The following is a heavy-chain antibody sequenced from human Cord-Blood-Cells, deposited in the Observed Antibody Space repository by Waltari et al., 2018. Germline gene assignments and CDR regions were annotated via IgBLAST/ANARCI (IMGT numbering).Heavy chain of an antibody. CDR2: IGTAGDT. CDR3: ARVGQLGFDY. V-gene: IGHV3-13*01. J-gene: IGHJ4*02. CDR1: GFTSSSYD. D-gene: IGHD6-6*01. Sequence: EVQLVESGGGLVQPGGSLRLSHAAPGFTSSSYDMHWVRQATGKGLEWVSAIGTAGDTYYPGSVKGRVTISRENAKNSLYLQMNSLRAGDTAVYYCARVGQLGFDYWGQGTLVTVSS.